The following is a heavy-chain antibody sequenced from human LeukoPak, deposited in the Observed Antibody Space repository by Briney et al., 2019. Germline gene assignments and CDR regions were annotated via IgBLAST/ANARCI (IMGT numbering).Heavy chain of an antibody. CDR3: ARAPFTNDSSGDSFDI. Sequence: PGGSLRLSCAASGFTVSSNYMSWVRQAPGKGLEWVSVIYSGGSTYYAASVKGRFTVARDNSKNKLYPQMNSLRAEDTAVYYCARAPFTNDSSGDSFDIWGQGTMVTVSS. V-gene: IGHV3-66*01. J-gene: IGHJ3*02. CDR2: IYSGGST. D-gene: IGHD3-22*01. CDR1: GFTVSSNY.